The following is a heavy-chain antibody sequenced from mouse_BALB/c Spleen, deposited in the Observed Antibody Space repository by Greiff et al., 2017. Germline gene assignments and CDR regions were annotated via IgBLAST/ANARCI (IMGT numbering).Heavy chain of an antibody. CDR2: INPNNGGT. CDR1: GYTFTDYN. CDR3: ARRGIYYGNYDWFAY. Sequence: VQLQQSGPELVKPGASVKIPCKASGYTFTDYNMDWVKQSHGKSLEWIGDINPNNGGTIYNQKFKGKATLTVDKSSSTAYMELRSLTSEDTAVYYCARRGIYYGNYDWFAYWGQGTLVTVSA. D-gene: IGHD2-1*01. V-gene: IGHV1-18*01. J-gene: IGHJ3*01.